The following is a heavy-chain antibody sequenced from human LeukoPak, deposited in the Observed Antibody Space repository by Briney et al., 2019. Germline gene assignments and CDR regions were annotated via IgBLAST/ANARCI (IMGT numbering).Heavy chain of an antibody. CDR1: AYSISSGYY. D-gene: IGHD1-26*01. J-gene: IGHJ4*02. Sequence: SETLSLTCTVSAYSISSGYYWGWIRQPPGKGLEWIGSLSHSGSTYYNPSLKSRVTISVDTSKNQISLRLNSVTAADTAIYYCAKGGGYGLIDYWGQGTLVTVSS. CDR2: LSHSGST. CDR3: AKGGGYGLIDY. V-gene: IGHV4-38-2*02.